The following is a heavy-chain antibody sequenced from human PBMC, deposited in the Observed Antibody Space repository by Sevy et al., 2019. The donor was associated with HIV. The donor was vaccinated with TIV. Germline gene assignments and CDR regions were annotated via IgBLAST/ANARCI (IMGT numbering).Heavy chain of an antibody. CDR1: GFIFSSFG. D-gene: IGHD5-12*01. Sequence: GGSLRLSCAASGFIFSSFGMHWVRQTPGKGLEWVAFIRYDGSKKYYADSVKGRFTISRDNSKDTLYLQMNSLRAEDTAVYYCARDDRGYSGYDRGNFDYWGQGTLVTVSS. CDR2: IRYDGSKK. V-gene: IGHV3-30*02. CDR3: ARDDRGYSGYDRGNFDY. J-gene: IGHJ4*02.